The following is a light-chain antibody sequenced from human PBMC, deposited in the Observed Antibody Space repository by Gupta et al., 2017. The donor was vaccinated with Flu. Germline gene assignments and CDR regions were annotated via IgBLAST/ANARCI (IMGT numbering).Light chain of an antibody. V-gene: IGLV2-11*01. Sequence: QSALTQPRSVSGSPGQSVTIACTGTSHDFGAYNYVPWYQHHPGKAPKRLIYDVTKRPSGVPDRFSGSKYVNTASLTISGRQAGSEADYSCFSYAGSYTWVFGGGTKVAVV. CDR1: SHDFGAYNY. J-gene: IGLJ3*02. CDR3: FSYAGSYTWV. CDR2: DVT.